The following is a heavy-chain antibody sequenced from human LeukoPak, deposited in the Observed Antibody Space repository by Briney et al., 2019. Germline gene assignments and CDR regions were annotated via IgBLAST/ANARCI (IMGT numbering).Heavy chain of an antibody. J-gene: IGHJ4*02. Sequence: GRSLRLSCAASGFTISRDSMNWVRQAPGKGLEWISYISYDSAIKYYADSVRGRFTISRDNAKNSLYLQMHSLRAEDTALYYCVRDNPRCCGVVPANIDDYWGQGTLVTVSS. CDR1: GFTISRDS. V-gene: IGHV3-48*01. CDR2: ISYDSAIK. D-gene: IGHD2-15*01. CDR3: VRDNPRCCGVVPANIDDY.